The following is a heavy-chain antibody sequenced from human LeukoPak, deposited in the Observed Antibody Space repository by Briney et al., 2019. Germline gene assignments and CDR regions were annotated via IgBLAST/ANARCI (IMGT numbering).Heavy chain of an antibody. V-gene: IGHV3-33*01. D-gene: IGHD3-10*01. CDR2: IWYDGSNE. CDR1: GFTFSNYD. J-gene: IGHJ4*02. Sequence: GGSLRPSCAASGFTFSNYDMHWVRQAPGKGLEWVALIWYDGSNEYYADSVKGRFTISRDNSKNTLYLQMNSLRAEDTAVYYCARDQSHYTAPGDYWGQGTLVTVSS. CDR3: ARDQSHYTAPGDY.